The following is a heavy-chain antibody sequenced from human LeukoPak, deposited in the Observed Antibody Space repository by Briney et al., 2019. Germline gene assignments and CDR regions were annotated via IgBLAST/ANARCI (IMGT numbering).Heavy chain of an antibody. CDR3: ARAENYGSGRGNWFDP. J-gene: IGHJ5*02. D-gene: IGHD3-10*01. Sequence: SETLSLTCTVSGDSISSGDYYWSWIRQPAGKGLEWIGRISSSGSTNYNPSLKSRVTISVDTSKNQSSLKLSSVTAADTAVYYCARAENYGSGRGNWFDPWGQGTLVTVSS. CDR1: GDSISSGDYY. CDR2: ISSSGST. V-gene: IGHV4-61*02.